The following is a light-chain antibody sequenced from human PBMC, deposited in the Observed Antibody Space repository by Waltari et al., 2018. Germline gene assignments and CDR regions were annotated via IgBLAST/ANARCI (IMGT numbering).Light chain of an antibody. J-gene: IGKJ2*01. CDR2: WAS. CDR3: QQHYGTPRT. V-gene: IGKV4-1*01. CDR1: PSVLYSSNNKNY. Sequence: DIVMTQSPDSLAVSLGERATINCKSSPSVLYSSNNKNYLAWYQQKPGQPPKLIIYWASTRESGVPDRFSGSGSGTDFTLTISSLQAEDVAVYYCQQHYGTPRTFGQGTKLEIK.